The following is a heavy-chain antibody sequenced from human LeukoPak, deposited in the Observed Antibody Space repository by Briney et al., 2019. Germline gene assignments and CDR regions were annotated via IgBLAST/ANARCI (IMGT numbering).Heavy chain of an antibody. J-gene: IGHJ6*02. Sequence: GGSLRLSCVGSGFTFSNGWMNWARQAPGKGLEWVASINHNGNVNYYVDSVKGRFTISRDNAKNSLYLQMSNLRAEDTAVYFCARGGGLDVWGQGATVTVSS. CDR1: GFTFSNGW. D-gene: IGHD3-16*01. V-gene: IGHV3-7*03. CDR3: ARGGGLDV. CDR2: INHNGNVN.